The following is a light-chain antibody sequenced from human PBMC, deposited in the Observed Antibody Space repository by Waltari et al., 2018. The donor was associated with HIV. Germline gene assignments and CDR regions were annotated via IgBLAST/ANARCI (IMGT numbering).Light chain of an antibody. CDR2: YDD. Sequence: QSVLTQPPSVSGVPRQRVTISCSGSSSNIGINAVNWYQHLPRKAPRLLIYYDDLLPSGVSDRFSGSKSGTSASLAISGLQSEDEGDYYCAAWDDSLNGLVFGGGTKLTVL. CDR1: SSNIGINA. J-gene: IGLJ2*01. CDR3: AAWDDSLNGLV. V-gene: IGLV1-36*01.